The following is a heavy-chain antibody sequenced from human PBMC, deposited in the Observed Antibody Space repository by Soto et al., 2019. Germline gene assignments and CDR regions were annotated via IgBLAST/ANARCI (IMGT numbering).Heavy chain of an antibody. V-gene: IGHV1-8*01. Sequence: ASVKVSCKASGYTFTSYDINLVRQAAGQGLEWMGWMNPNSGNTGYAQKFQGRVTMTRNTSISTAYMELSSLRSEDTAVYYCEGEGGGVMDFWGQGTTVTVSS. CDR2: MNPNSGNT. CDR3: EGEGGGVMDF. CDR1: GYTFTSYD. D-gene: IGHD3-16*01. J-gene: IGHJ6*01.